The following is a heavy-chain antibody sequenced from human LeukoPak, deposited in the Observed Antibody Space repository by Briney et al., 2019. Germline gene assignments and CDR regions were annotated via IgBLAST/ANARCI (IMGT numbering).Heavy chain of an antibody. CDR2: ISYDGSNK. CDR3: AKEFPVDY. J-gene: IGHJ4*02. Sequence: GGSLRLSCAASGFTFSSYGMHWVRQAPGKGLEWVAVISYDGSNKYYADSVKGRFTISRDNSKNTLYLQMNSLRAEDTVVYYCAKEFPVDYWGQGTLVTVSS. CDR1: GFTFSSYG. V-gene: IGHV3-30*18.